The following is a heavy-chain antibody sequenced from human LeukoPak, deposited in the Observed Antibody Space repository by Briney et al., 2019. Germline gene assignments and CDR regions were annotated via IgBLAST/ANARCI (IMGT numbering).Heavy chain of an antibody. CDR2: ISYTGTYI. D-gene: IGHD1-26*01. CDR3: VRDRGTYRPIDY. J-gene: IGHJ4*02. V-gene: IGHV3-21*04. CDR1: GFTFSSYA. Sequence: SGGSLRLSCAASGFTFSSYAMSWVRQAPEKGLEWVSSISYTGTYIYYADSVKGRFTISRDNAQNSLYLQMNSLRAEDTAIYYCVRDRGTYRPIDYWGQGTLVTVSS.